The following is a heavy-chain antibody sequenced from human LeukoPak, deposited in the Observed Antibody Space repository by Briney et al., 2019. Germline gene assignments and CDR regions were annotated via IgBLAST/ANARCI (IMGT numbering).Heavy chain of an antibody. D-gene: IGHD3-3*01. V-gene: IGHV4-34*01. J-gene: IGHJ5*02. CDR2: INHSGST. Sequence: PSETLSLTCAVYGGSFSGYYWGWIRQPPGKGLEWIGEINHSGSTNYNPSLKSRVTISVDTSKNQFSLKLSSVTAADTAVYYCARGRITIFGVVMGFDPWGQGTLVTVSS. CDR1: GGSFSGYY. CDR3: ARGRITIFGVVMGFDP.